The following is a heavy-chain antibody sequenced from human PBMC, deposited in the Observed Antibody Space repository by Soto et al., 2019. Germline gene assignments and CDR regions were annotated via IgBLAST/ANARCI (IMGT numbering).Heavy chain of an antibody. CDR3: ARDPPGFHSAFDF. V-gene: IGHV6-1*01. Sequence: TLAPTGAIPGDSVSSLRAARNCIRQFPSRGIEWLGSPYYRSRWYSDYAPSVKSRITVNPDTSQNQFSLQLNSVTPEDTAIYYCARDPPGFHSAFDFWGQGTLVTV. CDR1: GDSVSSLRAA. CDR2: PYYRSRWYS. D-gene: IGHD4-4*01. J-gene: IGHJ4*02.